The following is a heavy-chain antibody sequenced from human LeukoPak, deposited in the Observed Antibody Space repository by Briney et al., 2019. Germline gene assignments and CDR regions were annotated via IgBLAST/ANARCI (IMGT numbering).Heavy chain of an antibody. CDR3: ARVRKMATSYLDY. CDR1: GFTFSSYW. Sequence: GGSLRLSCAASGFTFSSYWMHWVRQAPGKGLVWVSRINSDGSSTCYADSVKGRFTISRDDAKNTLYLQMNSLRAEDTAVYYCARVRKMATSYLDYWGQGTLVTVSS. J-gene: IGHJ4*02. V-gene: IGHV3-74*01. CDR2: INSDGSST. D-gene: IGHD5-24*01.